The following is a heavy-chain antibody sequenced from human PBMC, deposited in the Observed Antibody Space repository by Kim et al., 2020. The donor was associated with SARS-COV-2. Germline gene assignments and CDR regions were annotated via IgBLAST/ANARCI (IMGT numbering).Heavy chain of an antibody. D-gene: IGHD3-10*01. Sequence: GGSLRLSCAASGFTFSDYYMSWIRQAPGKGLEWVSYISSSSSYTNYADSVKGRFTISRDNAKNSLYLQMNSLRAEDTAVYYCARSPVLLWFGEFQNQHLFDYWGQGTLVTVSS. J-gene: IGHJ4*02. CDR2: ISSSSSYT. V-gene: IGHV3-11*03. CDR1: GFTFSDYY. CDR3: ARSPVLLWFGEFQNQHLFDY.